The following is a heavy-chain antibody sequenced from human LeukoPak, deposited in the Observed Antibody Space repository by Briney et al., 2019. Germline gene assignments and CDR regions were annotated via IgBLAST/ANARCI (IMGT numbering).Heavy chain of an antibody. D-gene: IGHD6-19*01. CDR2: ISSSTSYI. V-gene: IGHV3-21*01. J-gene: IGHJ4*02. CDR1: GFTFSSYS. Sequence: GGSLRLSCAASGFTFSSYSMNWVRQAPGKGLEWVSSISSSTSYIYYADSVKGRFTISRDNAKNSLYLQMNSLRAEDTAVYYCAGIAVAGTGENYFDYWGQGTLVTVSS. CDR3: AGIAVAGTGENYFDY.